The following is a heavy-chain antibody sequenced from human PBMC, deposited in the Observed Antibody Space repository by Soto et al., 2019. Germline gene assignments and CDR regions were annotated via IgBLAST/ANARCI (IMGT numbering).Heavy chain of an antibody. V-gene: IGHV4-31*03. J-gene: IGHJ4*02. CDR3: TRGGHYYDSSGYPV. Sequence: SETLSLTCTVSVGSISSGGYYWIWIRHHPGKGLEWIGYIYYSGSTYYNPSLKSRVTISVDTSKNQFSLKLSSVTAADTAVYYCTRGGHYYDSSGYPVWGQGTLVTVSS. D-gene: IGHD3-22*01. CDR1: VGSISSGGYY. CDR2: IYYSGST.